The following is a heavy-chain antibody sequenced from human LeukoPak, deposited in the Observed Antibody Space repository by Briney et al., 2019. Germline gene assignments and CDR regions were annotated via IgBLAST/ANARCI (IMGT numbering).Heavy chain of an antibody. CDR3: AKGSARDRESDY. V-gene: IGHV3-23*01. D-gene: IGHD3-3*01. CDR1: GFTFSSYA. Sequence: GGSLRLSCAASGFTFSSYAMSWVRQAPGKGLEWVSAISGSGGSTYYADSVKGRFTISRDNSKNTLYLQMNGLRAEDTAVYYCAKGSARDRESDYWGQGTLVTVSS. CDR2: ISGSGGST. J-gene: IGHJ4*02.